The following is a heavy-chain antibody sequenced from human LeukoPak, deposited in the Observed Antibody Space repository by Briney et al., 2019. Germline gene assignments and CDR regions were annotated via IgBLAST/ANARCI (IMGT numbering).Heavy chain of an antibody. D-gene: IGHD3-22*01. J-gene: IGHJ4*02. CDR3: ARGKVYDSSGYFDY. V-gene: IGHV4-59*01. CDR1: GDSISSYY. CDR2: IYYSGST. Sequence: SETLSLTCTVSGDSISSYYWSWIRQPPGKGLEWIGYIYYSGSTNYNPSLKSRVTISVDTSKNQFSLKLSSVTAADTAVYYCARGKVYDSSGYFDYWGQGTLVTVSS.